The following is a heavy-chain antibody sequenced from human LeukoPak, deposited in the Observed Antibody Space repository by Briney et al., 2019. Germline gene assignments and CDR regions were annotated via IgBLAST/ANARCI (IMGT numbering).Heavy chain of an antibody. Sequence: GGSLRLSCAASGFTFSSHAMSWVPQGSGKGLEWVGRIRSKANSYATAYAASVKGRFTISRDDSKNTAYLQMNSLKTEDTAVYYCTRHLVDYWGQGTLVTVSS. D-gene: IGHD2-8*02. J-gene: IGHJ4*02. V-gene: IGHV3-73*01. CDR3: TRHLVDY. CDR1: GFTFSSHA. CDR2: IRSKANSYAT.